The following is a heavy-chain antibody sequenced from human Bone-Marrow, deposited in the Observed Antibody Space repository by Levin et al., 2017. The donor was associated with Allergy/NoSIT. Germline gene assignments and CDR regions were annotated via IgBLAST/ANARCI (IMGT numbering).Heavy chain of an antibody. CDR2: ISSSGSTI. D-gene: IGHD2-8*01. V-gene: IGHV3-11*01. CDR1: GFTFSDYY. Sequence: GESLKISCAASGFTFSDYYMSWIRQAPGKGLEWVSYISSSGSTIYYADSVKGRFTISRDNAKNSLYLQMNSLRAEDTAVYYCARDRGTTRGVMDYYYGMDVWGQGTTVTVSS. CDR3: ARDRGTTRGVMDYYYGMDV. J-gene: IGHJ6*02.